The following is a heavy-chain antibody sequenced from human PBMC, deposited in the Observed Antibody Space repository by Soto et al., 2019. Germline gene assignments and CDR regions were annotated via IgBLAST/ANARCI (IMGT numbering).Heavy chain of an antibody. CDR2: IYWDDDK. CDR1: GFSLSTSGVG. D-gene: IGHD3-10*01. CDR3: ARSVLITMVRGGIHPPDY. Sequence: QITLKESGPTLVKPTQTLTLTCTFSGFSLSTSGVGVGWIRQPPGKALEWLALIYWDDDKRYSPSLKSRLTTAKDTPKNQVVLTMTTMDPVDTATYYCARSVLITMVRGGIHPPDYWGQGTLVTVSS. V-gene: IGHV2-5*02. J-gene: IGHJ4*02.